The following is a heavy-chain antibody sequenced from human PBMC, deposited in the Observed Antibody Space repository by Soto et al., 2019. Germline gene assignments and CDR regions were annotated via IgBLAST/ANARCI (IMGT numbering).Heavy chain of an antibody. D-gene: IGHD5-18*01. Sequence: GGSLRLSCAASGFTFDDYTMHWVRQAPGKGLEWVSLISWDGGSTYYADSVKGRFTISRDNSKNSLYLQMNSLRTEDTALYYCAKDITDTAMVTGFDYWGQGTLVTVSS. V-gene: IGHV3-43*01. J-gene: IGHJ4*02. CDR1: GFTFDDYT. CDR3: AKDITDTAMVTGFDY. CDR2: ISWDGGST.